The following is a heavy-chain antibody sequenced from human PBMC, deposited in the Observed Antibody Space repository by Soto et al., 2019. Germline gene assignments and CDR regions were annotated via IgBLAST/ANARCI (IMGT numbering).Heavy chain of an antibody. D-gene: IGHD6-19*01. J-gene: IGHJ4*02. CDR1: GFSFGTFV. V-gene: IGHV3-23*01. CDR2: ITDSGYTA. CDR3: AKNGQWLATPPEA. Sequence: GSLRLSCAASGFSFGTFVMTWFRQAPGGGLEWVASITDSGYTASYAETVEGRFTVSRDNSKNKLHLQMNDLRAEDTATYYCAKNGQWLATPPEAWGQGTLVTVSS.